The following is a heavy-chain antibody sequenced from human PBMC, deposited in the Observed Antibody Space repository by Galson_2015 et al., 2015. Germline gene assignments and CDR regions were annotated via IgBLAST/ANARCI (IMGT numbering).Heavy chain of an antibody. CDR1: GFTFSSYG. Sequence: SLRLSCAASGFTFSSYGMHWVRQAPGKGLEWVAVIWYDGSNKYYADSVKGRFTISRDNSKNTLYLQMNSLRAEDTAVYYCARDASSGYYYVFDYWGQGTLVTVSS. CDR2: IWYDGSNK. D-gene: IGHD3-22*01. V-gene: IGHV3-33*01. CDR3: ARDASSGYYYVFDY. J-gene: IGHJ4*02.